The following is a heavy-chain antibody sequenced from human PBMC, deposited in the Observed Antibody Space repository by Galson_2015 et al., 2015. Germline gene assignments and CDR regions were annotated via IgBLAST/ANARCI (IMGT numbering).Heavy chain of an antibody. D-gene: IGHD2-21*02. J-gene: IGHJ4*02. CDR2: IYYSGST. CDR3: ARATDTCGGDCYSPYYFDY. Sequence: LSLTCTVSGGSISSGGYYWSWIRQHPGKGLEWIGYIYYSGSTYYNPSLKSRVTISVGTSKNQFSLKLSSVTAADTAVYYCARATDTCGGDCYSPYYFDYWGQGTLVTISS. V-gene: IGHV4-31*03. CDR1: GGSISSGGYY.